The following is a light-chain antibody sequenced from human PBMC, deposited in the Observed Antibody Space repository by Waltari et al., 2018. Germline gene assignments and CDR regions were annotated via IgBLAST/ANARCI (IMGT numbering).Light chain of an antibody. Sequence: EIQMTQSPSSVSASVGDRVTITCRASQAISRWLAWYQQKPGNSPNLLIYDASKLQSVVPSRFSGSGSGTDFTLTISSLRPEDSATYYCQQGNSLPPTFGQGTKVEIK. CDR3: QQGNSLPPT. CDR2: DAS. V-gene: IGKV1-12*01. J-gene: IGKJ1*01. CDR1: QAISRW.